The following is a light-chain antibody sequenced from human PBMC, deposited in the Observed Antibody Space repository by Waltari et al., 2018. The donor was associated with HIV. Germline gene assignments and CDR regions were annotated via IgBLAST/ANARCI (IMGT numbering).Light chain of an antibody. CDR1: QSVFYSSNNNNY. J-gene: IGKJ1*01. Sequence: DIVMTQSPDSLVVSLGERATINCKSSQSVFYSSNNNNYLAWYQQKLGQPPKLLIYCASSRATGVPDRFSGSGSGTDFSLTISSLQAEDFAVYYCQQYYRTPLTFGQGTKVEIK. V-gene: IGKV4-1*01. CDR3: QQYYRTPLT. CDR2: CAS.